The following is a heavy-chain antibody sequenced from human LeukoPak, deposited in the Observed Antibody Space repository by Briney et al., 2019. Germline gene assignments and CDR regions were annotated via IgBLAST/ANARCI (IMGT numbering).Heavy chain of an antibody. Sequence: PGGSLRLSCAASGFTFSSYAMSWVRQAPGKGLEWVSAISGSGGSTYYADSVKGRFTISRDNSKNTLYLQMNSLRAEDTAVYYCANSPTIFGVVIPLSYFDYWGQGTLVTVSS. CDR3: ANSPTIFGVVIPLSYFDY. CDR2: ISGSGGST. J-gene: IGHJ4*02. V-gene: IGHV3-23*01. CDR1: GFTFSSYA. D-gene: IGHD3-3*01.